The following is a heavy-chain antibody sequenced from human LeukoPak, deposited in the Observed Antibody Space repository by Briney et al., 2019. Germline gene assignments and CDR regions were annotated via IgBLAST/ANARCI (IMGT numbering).Heavy chain of an antibody. Sequence: SETLSLTCTVSGGSISSYYWSWIRQPPGKGLEWIGYIYYSGSTNYNPSLKSRVTISVDTSKNQFSLKLSSVTAADTAVYYCARDSLLGNYFDYRGQGTLVTVSS. D-gene: IGHD2-15*01. V-gene: IGHV4-59*01. J-gene: IGHJ4*02. CDR1: GGSISSYY. CDR2: IYYSGST. CDR3: ARDSLLGNYFDY.